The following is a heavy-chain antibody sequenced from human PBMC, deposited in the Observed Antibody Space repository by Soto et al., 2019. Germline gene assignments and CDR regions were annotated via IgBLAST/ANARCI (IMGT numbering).Heavy chain of an antibody. CDR2: INHSGST. CDR3: ARDKIPGLFAY. D-gene: IGHD2-21*01. J-gene: IGHJ4*02. Sequence: PSETLSLTCAVYGGSFSGYYLTWIRQPPGTGLEWIGEINHSGSTNYNPSLKSRVTISVDTSKNQFSLKLTSVTAADTAVYYCARDKIPGLFAYWGQETLVTASS. V-gene: IGHV4-34*01. CDR1: GGSFSGYY.